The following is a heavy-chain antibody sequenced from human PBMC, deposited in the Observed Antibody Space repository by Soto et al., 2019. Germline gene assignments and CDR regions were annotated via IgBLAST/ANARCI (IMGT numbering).Heavy chain of an antibody. CDR2: INAGNGNT. J-gene: IGHJ6*02. CDR3: ARDQLRFWEWLSPPRHYYYYGMDV. D-gene: IGHD3-3*01. Sequence: WASVKVSCKASGYTFTSYVMHWVRQAPGQRLEWMGWINAGNGNTKYSQKFQGRVTMTRDTSTSTVYMELSSLRSEDTAVYYCARDQLRFWEWLSPPRHYYYYGMDVWGQGTTVTVS. CDR1: GYTFTSYV. V-gene: IGHV1-3*01.